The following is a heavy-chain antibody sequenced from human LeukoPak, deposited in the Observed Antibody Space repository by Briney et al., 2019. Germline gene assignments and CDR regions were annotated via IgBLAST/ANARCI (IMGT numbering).Heavy chain of an antibody. CDR2: IYYSGTT. CDR1: GDSISRGDYY. J-gene: IGHJ5*02. Sequence: SETLSLTCIVSGDSISRGDYYWSWIRQPPGKGLEWIGYIYYSGTTYYNPSLKSRVIISVDTSKNQFSLNLNSVTAADTAVYYCARAVQASVQPRFDPWGQGTLVTVSS. V-gene: IGHV4-30-4*08. CDR3: ARAVQASVQPRFDP. D-gene: IGHD1-1*01.